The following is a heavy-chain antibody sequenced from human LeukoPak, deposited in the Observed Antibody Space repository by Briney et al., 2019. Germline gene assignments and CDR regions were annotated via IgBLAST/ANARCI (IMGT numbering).Heavy chain of an antibody. CDR2: ITPMFGTA. D-gene: IGHD3-22*01. V-gene: IGHV1-69*13. CDR1: GGTFSSYA. CDR3: VRDGSYYDSSGYYYLY. Sequence: SVTVSCTASGGTFSSYAISWVRQAPGQGLEWMGGITPMFGTANYAQKFQGRVTITADESTSTAYMELSSLRSEDTAVYYCVRDGSYYDSSGYYYLYWGQGTLVTVSS. J-gene: IGHJ4*02.